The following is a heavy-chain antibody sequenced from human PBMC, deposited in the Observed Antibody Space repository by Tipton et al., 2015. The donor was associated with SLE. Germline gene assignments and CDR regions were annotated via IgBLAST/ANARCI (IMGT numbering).Heavy chain of an antibody. Sequence: LSLTCAVSGYSISSGYYWGWIRQPPGKGLEWVSHISSSSSTIYYADSVKGRFTISRDNAKNSLYLQMNSLRAEDTAVYYCASDMTTVNYWGQGTLVTVSS. V-gene: IGHV3-11*04. CDR2: ISSSSSTI. CDR3: ASDMTTVNY. CDR1: GYSISSGYY. J-gene: IGHJ4*02. D-gene: IGHD4-17*01.